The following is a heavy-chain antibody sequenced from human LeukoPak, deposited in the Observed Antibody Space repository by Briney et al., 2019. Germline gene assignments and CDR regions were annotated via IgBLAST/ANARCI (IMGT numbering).Heavy chain of an antibody. V-gene: IGHV4-61*02. CDR2: IYTSGST. CDR1: GGSISSGSYY. Sequence: SQTLSLTCTVSGGSISSGSYYWSWIRQPAGKGLEWIGRIYTSGSTNYNPSLKSRVTISVDTSKNQFSLKLSSVTAADTAVYYCARWIGFWSVTGAFDIWGQGTMVTVSS. CDR3: ARWIGFWSVTGAFDI. D-gene: IGHD3-3*01. J-gene: IGHJ3*02.